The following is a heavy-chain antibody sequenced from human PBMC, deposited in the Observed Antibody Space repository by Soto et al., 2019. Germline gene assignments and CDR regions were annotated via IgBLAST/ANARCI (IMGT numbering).Heavy chain of an antibody. CDR2: IYPGDSDT. V-gene: IGHV5-51*01. D-gene: IGHD3-9*01. J-gene: IGHJ3*02. Sequence: GESLKISCKGSGYSFTTYWIGWVRQMPGKGLGWMGIIYPGDSDTRNSPSFQGQVTISADKSISTAYLQWSSLKASDTAMYYCARQVYNYDILAPHAFDIWGQGTMVTVSS. CDR3: ARQVYNYDILAPHAFDI. CDR1: GYSFTTYW.